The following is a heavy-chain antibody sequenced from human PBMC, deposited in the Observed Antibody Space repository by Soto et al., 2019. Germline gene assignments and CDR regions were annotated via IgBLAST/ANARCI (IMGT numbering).Heavy chain of an antibody. CDR3: ARVVLQLWVLGFDP. Sequence: QVQLVESGGGLGKPGGSLRLSCAASTFTFSDYYMSWIRQAPGKGLEWVSYISSSGRTIYYADSVKGRFTISRDNAKNTLYQQMNSMRAEDRAVYYCARVVLQLWVLGFDPRGQGTLVTVSS. V-gene: IGHV3-11*01. J-gene: IGHJ5*02. CDR1: TFTFSDYY. CDR2: ISSSGRTI. D-gene: IGHD5-18*01.